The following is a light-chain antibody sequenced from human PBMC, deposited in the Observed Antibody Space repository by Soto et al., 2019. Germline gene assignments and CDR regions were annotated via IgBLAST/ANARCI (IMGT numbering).Light chain of an antibody. CDR2: SNN. V-gene: IGLV1-44*01. CDR3: AAWDDSLNGYV. CDR1: SSNIGSNA. J-gene: IGLJ1*01. Sequence: SVVTQPPSASGTPGQRVTISCSGSSSNIGSNAVNWYQQLPGTAPKLLIYSNNQRPSGVPDRFSGSKSGTSASLAISGLQSEAEADYYCAAWDDSLNGYVFGTGTQLTVL.